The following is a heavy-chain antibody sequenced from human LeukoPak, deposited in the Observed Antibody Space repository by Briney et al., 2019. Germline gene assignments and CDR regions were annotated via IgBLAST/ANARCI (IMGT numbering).Heavy chain of an antibody. Sequence: ASVKVSCKASGYTFTSYDINWVRQATGQGLEWMGWMNPNSGNTGYAQKFQGRVTMTRNTSVSTAYMELSSLRSEDTAVYYCARQMGLYHYYGMDVWGQGTTVTVSS. CDR1: GYTFTSYD. D-gene: IGHD2-8*01. J-gene: IGHJ6*02. V-gene: IGHV1-8*01. CDR3: ARQMGLYHYYGMDV. CDR2: MNPNSGNT.